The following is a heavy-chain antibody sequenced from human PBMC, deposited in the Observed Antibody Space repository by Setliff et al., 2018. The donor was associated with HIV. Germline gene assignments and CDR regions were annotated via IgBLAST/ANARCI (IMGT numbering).Heavy chain of an antibody. CDR3: ARRARGGFIAARGDAFDI. Sequence: PGESLKISCKGSGYSFTSYWIGWVRQMPGKGLEWMGIIYPGDSDTIYSPSFQGQVTISADKSISIAYLQWSSLKASDTAMYYCARRARGGFIAARGDAFDIWGQGKMVTVSS. D-gene: IGHD6-6*01. CDR1: GYSFTSYW. CDR2: IYPGDSDT. J-gene: IGHJ3*02. V-gene: IGHV5-51*01.